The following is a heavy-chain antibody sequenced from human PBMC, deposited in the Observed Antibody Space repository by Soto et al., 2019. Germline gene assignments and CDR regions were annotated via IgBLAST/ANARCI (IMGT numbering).Heavy chain of an antibody. CDR3: AKYSSAWPQDMIDY. CDR2: ISGSGRST. D-gene: IGHD6-19*01. Sequence: GGSLRLSCAASGFTFSSYAMSWVRQAPGKGLEWVSAISGSGRSTYYADSVKGQFTISRDNSKNKLYMQMNSLKAENTAVYYCAKYSSAWPQDMIDYWGQGTLVTVSS. J-gene: IGHJ4*02. CDR1: GFTFSSYA. V-gene: IGHV3-23*01.